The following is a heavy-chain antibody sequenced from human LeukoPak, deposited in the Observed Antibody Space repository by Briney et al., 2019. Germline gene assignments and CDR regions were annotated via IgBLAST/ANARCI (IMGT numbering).Heavy chain of an antibody. V-gene: IGHV3-23*01. CDR1: GFTFSTYG. CDR2: IINSGRNT. D-gene: IGHD2-2*01. Sequence: QAGGSLRLSCAASGFTFSTYGYSWVRQAPGKGLEWVSSIINSGRNTFNADSVKGRFTISRDNSKNTLYLQMNSLRAEDTAVYYCARETCSSTSCYDNWFDPWGQGTLVTVSS. CDR3: ARETCSSTSCYDNWFDP. J-gene: IGHJ5*02.